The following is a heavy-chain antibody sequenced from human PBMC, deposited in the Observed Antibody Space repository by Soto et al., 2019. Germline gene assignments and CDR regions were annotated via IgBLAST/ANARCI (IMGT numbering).Heavy chain of an antibody. V-gene: IGHV4-31*03. D-gene: IGHD6-13*01. Sequence: PSETLSLTCIVSGASIRSGGYYWSWLRQSPGKGLEWIGHIYYTGSTFYSQSLKSRLTISLDTSKNQFSLDLRSVTAADTAVYYCAREAGYSSSYGMDVWGQGTTVTVSS. CDR2: IYYTGST. J-gene: IGHJ6*02. CDR3: AREAGYSSSYGMDV. CDR1: GASIRSGGYY.